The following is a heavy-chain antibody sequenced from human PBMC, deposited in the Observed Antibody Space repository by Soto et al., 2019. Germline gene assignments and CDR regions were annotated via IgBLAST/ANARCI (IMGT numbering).Heavy chain of an antibody. D-gene: IGHD3-9*01. V-gene: IGHV4-61*01. Sequence: PSETLSLTCTVSGGSVSSGSYYWSWIRQPPGKGLEWIGYIYYSGSTNYNPSLKSRVTISVDTSKNQFSLKLSSVTAADTAVYYCARQRYDILTGAYYYGMDVWGQGTTVTVSS. CDR3: ARQRYDILTGAYYYGMDV. CDR1: GGSVSSGSYY. J-gene: IGHJ6*02. CDR2: IYYSGST.